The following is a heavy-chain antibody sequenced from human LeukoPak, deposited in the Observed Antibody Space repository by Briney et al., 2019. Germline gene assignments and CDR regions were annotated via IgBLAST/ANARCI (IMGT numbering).Heavy chain of an antibody. J-gene: IGHJ5*02. CDR3: ARDAHAVSGWFDP. CDR2: IIPIFGTA. Sequence: SVNVSCKASGRTFSSYAISWVRQAPGQGLEWMGGIIPIFGTANYAQKFQGRVTITADESTSTAYMELSSLRSEDTAVYYCARDAHAVSGWFDPWGQGTLVTVSS. V-gene: IGHV1-69*01. CDR1: GRTFSSYA.